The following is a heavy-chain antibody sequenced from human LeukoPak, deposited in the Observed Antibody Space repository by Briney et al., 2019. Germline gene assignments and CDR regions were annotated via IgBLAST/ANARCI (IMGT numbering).Heavy chain of an antibody. V-gene: IGHV4-39*07. Sequence: SETLSLTCTVSGGSISSSSYYWGWIRQPPGKGLEWIGSIYYSGSTYYNPSLKSRVTISVDTSKNQFSLKLSSVTAADTAVYYCXSRRRRYSYGWPDSYYFAYWGQGTLVTVSS. CDR3: XSRRRRYSYGWPDSYYFAY. J-gene: IGHJ4*02. D-gene: IGHD5-18*01. CDR1: GGSISSSSYY. CDR2: IYYSGST.